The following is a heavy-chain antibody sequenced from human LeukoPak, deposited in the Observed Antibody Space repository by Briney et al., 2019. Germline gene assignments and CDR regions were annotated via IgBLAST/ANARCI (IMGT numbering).Heavy chain of an antibody. CDR2: MRSKANNYAT. J-gene: IGHJ5*02. CDR3: TSQAGYSSSWET. D-gene: IGHD6-13*01. V-gene: IGHV3-73*01. Sequence: GGSLRPSCAASGLIFSGSAMHWVRQAPGKGLEWVGRMRSKANNYATGYATSVIGRFTNSRDDSKNTRYLEMNSLKIEDTAVYFCTSQAGYSSSWETWGQGTLVTVSS. CDR1: GLIFSGSA.